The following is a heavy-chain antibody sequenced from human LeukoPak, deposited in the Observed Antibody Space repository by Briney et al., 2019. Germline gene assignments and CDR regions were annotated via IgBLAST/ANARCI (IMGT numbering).Heavy chain of an antibody. J-gene: IGHJ6*02. CDR3: ARGRVPPWVEDHGMDV. V-gene: IGHV1-18*01. CDR2: ISANNGNT. CDR1: GYTFTSYG. Sequence: ASVXXXCKASGYTFTSYGXSWVRQXPXXGXEXMGXISANNGNTNYAQKFQGRVTMTTDTSTSTAYMELRSLRSDDTAVYYCARGRVPPWVEDHGMDVWGQGTTVTVSS. D-gene: IGHD1-1*01.